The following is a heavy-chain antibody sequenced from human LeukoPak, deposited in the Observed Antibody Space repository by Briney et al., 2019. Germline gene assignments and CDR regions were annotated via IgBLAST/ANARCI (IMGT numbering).Heavy chain of an antibody. V-gene: IGHV4-31*03. J-gene: IGHJ3*02. Sequence: SQTLSLTCTVSGGSISSGGYYWSWLRQHPGKGLEWIGYIYYSGSTYYNPSLKSRVTIPVDTSKNQFSLKLSSVTAADTAVYYCASSRAGTSDAFDIWGQGKMVTVSS. CDR3: ASSRAGTSDAFDI. CDR1: GGSISSGGYY. CDR2: IYYSGST.